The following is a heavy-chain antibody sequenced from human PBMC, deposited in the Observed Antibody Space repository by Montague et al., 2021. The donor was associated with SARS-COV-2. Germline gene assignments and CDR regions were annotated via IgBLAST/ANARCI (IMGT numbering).Heavy chain of an antibody. Sequence: SETLSLTRTLSGGSISSSSYYWGWIREPPGKGLEWIGSIYYRGSTYYXRCVKSRVTISVDTSKNQFSLKLSSVTAADTAVYYCARHERQWLRLYPYYFDYWGQGTLVTVSS. D-gene: IGHD5-12*01. V-gene: IGHV4-39*01. CDR3: ARHERQWLRLYPYYFDY. CDR2: IYYRGST. CDR1: GGSISSSSYY. J-gene: IGHJ4*02.